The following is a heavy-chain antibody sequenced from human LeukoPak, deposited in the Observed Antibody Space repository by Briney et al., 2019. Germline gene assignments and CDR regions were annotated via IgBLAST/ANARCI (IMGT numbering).Heavy chain of an antibody. CDR1: GFTFSDYY. J-gene: IGHJ4*02. CDR2: ISSSGSTI. Sequence: GGSLRLSCAASGFTFSDYYMSWIRQAPGKGLEWVSYISSSGSTIYYADSVKGRFTISRDNAKNSLYLQMNSLRAEDTAVYYCAKSYSGIWDYFDYWGQGTLVTVSS. V-gene: IGHV3-11*01. D-gene: IGHD1-26*01. CDR3: AKSYSGIWDYFDY.